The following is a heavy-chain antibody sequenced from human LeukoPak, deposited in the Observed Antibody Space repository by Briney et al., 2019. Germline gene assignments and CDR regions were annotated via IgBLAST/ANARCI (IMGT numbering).Heavy chain of an antibody. CDR1: GGSISSYH. CDR3: ATYRGTRGSYYY. V-gene: IGHV4-59*08. Sequence: SETLSLTCTVSGGSISSYHWNWIRQPPGKGLEWIGYIYYSGSTSYNPSLKSRVTMSVDTSKNQFSLNLSSVTAADTAVYYCATYRGTRGSYYYWGQGTLVTVSS. CDR2: IYYSGST. J-gene: IGHJ4*02. D-gene: IGHD1-1*01.